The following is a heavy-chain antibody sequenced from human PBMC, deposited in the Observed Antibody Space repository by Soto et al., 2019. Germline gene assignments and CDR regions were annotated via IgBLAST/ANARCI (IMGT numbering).Heavy chain of an antibody. CDR2: IYYSGST. CDR1: GGSISSGGYY. D-gene: IGHD6-13*01. CDR3: AREGVSSRWYNYYGMDV. V-gene: IGHV4-31*03. Sequence: SETLSLTCTVSGGSISSGGYYWSWIRQHPGKGLEWIGYIYYSGSTYYNPSLKSRVTISVDRSKNQFSLKLSSVTAADTAVYYCAREGVSSRWYNYYGMDVWGQGTTVTVSS. J-gene: IGHJ6*02.